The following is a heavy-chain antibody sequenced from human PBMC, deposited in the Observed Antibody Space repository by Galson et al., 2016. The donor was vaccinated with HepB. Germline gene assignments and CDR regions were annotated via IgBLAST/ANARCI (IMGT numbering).Heavy chain of an antibody. V-gene: IGHV3-13*01. J-gene: IGHJ4*02. Sequence: SLRLSCAGSGFTFSRYDMHWVRQTTGKGPEWVSAIGTAADTYYPGSVKGRFTISRENAKNSFYLQMNSLRAEDTAVYYCARGSNYYDRSGYYFLDYWGQGTLVTVSS. CDR1: GFTFSRYD. CDR2: IGTAADT. D-gene: IGHD3-22*01. CDR3: ARGSNYYDRSGYYFLDY.